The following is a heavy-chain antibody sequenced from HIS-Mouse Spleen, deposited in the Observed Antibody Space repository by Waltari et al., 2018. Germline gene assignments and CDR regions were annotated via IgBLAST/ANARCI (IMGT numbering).Heavy chain of an antibody. D-gene: IGHD6-13*01. CDR1: GGSISSSSYY. J-gene: IGHJ2*01. CDR2: SYYSGNT. V-gene: IGHV4-39*07. Sequence: QLQLQESGPGLVKPSETLSLTCTVSGGSISSSSYYWGWIRQPPGKGLEWIGSSYYSGNTYYNPSLRSRVTISVDTSKNQFSLKLSSVTAADTAVYYCAREIPYSSSWYDWYFDLWGRGTLVTVSS. CDR3: AREIPYSSSWYDWYFDL.